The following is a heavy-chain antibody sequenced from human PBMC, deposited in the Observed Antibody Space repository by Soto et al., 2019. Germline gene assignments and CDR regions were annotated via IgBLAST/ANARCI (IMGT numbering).Heavy chain of an antibody. CDR2: IYYSGST. J-gene: IGHJ5*02. V-gene: IGHV4-59*01. CDR3: ARVGSAVAGIWSGSPFWFDP. CDR1: GGSISSYY. D-gene: IGHD6-19*01. Sequence: SETLSLTCTVSGGSISSYYWSWIRQPLGKGLEWIGYIYYSGSTNYNPSLKSRVTISVDTSKNQFSLKLSSVTAADTAVYYCARVGSAVAGIWSGSPFWFDPWGQGTLVTVSS.